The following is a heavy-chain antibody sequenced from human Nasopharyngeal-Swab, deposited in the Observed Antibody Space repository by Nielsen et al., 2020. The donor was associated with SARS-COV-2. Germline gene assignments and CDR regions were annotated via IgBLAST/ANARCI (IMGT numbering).Heavy chain of an antibody. CDR2: ISAYNGNT. CDR1: GYTFTSYG. Sequence: ASVKVSCKASGYTFTSYGISWVRQAPGQGLEWMGWISAYNGNTNYAQKLQGRVTMTTDTSTSTAYMELRSLRSDDTAVYYCARLFGVVVAATDVLYSDYWGQGTLVTVSS. V-gene: IGHV1-18*01. CDR3: ARLFGVVVAATDVLYSDY. D-gene: IGHD2-15*01. J-gene: IGHJ4*02.